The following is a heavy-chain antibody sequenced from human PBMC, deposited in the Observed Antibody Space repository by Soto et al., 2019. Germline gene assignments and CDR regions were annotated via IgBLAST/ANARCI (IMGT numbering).Heavy chain of an antibody. CDR2: SYTSGGT. V-gene: IGHV4-4*07. Sequence: QVQLQESGPGLLKPSETLSLTCTASGGSISSYYWGWIRQPAGKGLEWIVRSYTSGGTNYHPTLKSRVNMSVNTANNQFCLKLSSVTAADTAVYYCARACSSNSCYDDFDYWGQGTVVTVSS. D-gene: IGHD2-2*01. J-gene: IGHJ4*02. CDR3: ARACSSNSCYDDFDY. CDR1: GGSISSYY.